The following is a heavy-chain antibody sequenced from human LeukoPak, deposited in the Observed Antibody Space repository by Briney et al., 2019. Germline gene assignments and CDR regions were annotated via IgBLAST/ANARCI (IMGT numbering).Heavy chain of an antibody. J-gene: IGHJ4*02. CDR2: INPNSGGT. Sequence: ASVTVSCKASGYTFTGYYMHWVRQAPGQGLEWMGWINPNSGGTNYAQKFQGRVTMTRDTSISTAYMELSRLRSDDTAVYYCARELRKGRSFSFDYWGQGTLVTVSS. V-gene: IGHV1-2*02. D-gene: IGHD1-26*01. CDR3: ARELRKGRSFSFDY. CDR1: GYTFTGYY.